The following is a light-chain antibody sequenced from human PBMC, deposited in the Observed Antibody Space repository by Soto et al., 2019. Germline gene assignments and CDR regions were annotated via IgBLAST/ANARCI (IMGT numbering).Light chain of an antibody. V-gene: IGKV1-33*01. Sequence: DIQMTQSPSSLSASVGDRVTITCQASQDISIYLNWYQQKPGKAPELLIYDASSLQTGVPSRFSGSGSGTDFTLTISGLQPEDIATYYCQHYEYLPMYGFGPLYTFGQGTKLEIK. CDR3: QHYEYLPMYGFGPLYT. CDR2: DAS. J-gene: IGKJ2*01. CDR1: QDISIY.